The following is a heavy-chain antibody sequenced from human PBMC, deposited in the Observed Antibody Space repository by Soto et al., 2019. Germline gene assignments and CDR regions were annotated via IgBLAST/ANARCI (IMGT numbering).Heavy chain of an antibody. J-gene: IGHJ6*02. Sequence: QVQLVQSGAEVKKPGASVKVSCKASGYTFTSYGISWVRQAPGQGLEWMGWISAYNGNTNYAQKLQGRVTMTTDTSTSTDYMELRSLRSDDTAVYYCARACSGGSCYPRYYYGMDVWGQGTTVTVSS. D-gene: IGHD2-15*01. CDR3: ARACSGGSCYPRYYYGMDV. CDR2: ISAYNGNT. CDR1: GYTFTSYG. V-gene: IGHV1-18*04.